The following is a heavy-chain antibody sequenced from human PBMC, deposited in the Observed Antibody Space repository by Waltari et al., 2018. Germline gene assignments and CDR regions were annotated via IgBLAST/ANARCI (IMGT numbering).Heavy chain of an antibody. CDR1: GGSISSYY. Sequence: QVQLQESGPGLVKPSETLSLTCTVSGGSISSYYWSWIRQPPGKGLEWIGYIYYSGSTNYNPSLKSRVTISVDTSKNQFSLKLSSVTAADTAVYYCARGEPEWITFGGVIGAFDYWGQGTLVTVSS. V-gene: IGHV4-59*01. CDR3: ARGEPEWITFGGVIGAFDY. CDR2: IYYSGST. D-gene: IGHD3-16*02. J-gene: IGHJ4*02.